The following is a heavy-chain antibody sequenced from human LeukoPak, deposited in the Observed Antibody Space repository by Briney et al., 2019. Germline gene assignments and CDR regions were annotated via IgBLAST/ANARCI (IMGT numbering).Heavy chain of an antibody. CDR2: IYYSGST. V-gene: IGHV4-39*01. J-gene: IGHJ4*02. CDR1: GGSIGSSSYY. Sequence: SETLSLTCTVSGGSIGSSSYYWGWIRQPPGKGLEWIGSIYYSGSTYYNPSLKSRVTISVDTSKNQFSLKLSSVTAADTAVYYCARIQASPTVGATNFDYWGQGTLVTVSS. CDR3: ARIQASPTVGATNFDY. D-gene: IGHD1-26*01.